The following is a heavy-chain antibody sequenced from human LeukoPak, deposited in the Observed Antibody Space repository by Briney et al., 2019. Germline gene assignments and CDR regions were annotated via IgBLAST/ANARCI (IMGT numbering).Heavy chain of an antibody. D-gene: IGHD4-17*01. CDR1: GFTFSSYG. Sequence: GGSLRLSCAASGFTFSSYGMHWVRQAPGKGLEWVAVIWYDGSNKYYADSVEGRFTISRDNSKNTLYLQMNSLRAEDTAVYYCARGAAYGDYGSIDYWGQGTLVIVSS. J-gene: IGHJ4*02. V-gene: IGHV3-33*01. CDR3: ARGAAYGDYGSIDY. CDR2: IWYDGSNK.